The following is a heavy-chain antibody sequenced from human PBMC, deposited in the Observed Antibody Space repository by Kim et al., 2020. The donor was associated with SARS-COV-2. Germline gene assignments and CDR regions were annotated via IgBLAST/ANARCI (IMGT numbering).Heavy chain of an antibody. V-gene: IGHV1-46*01. J-gene: IGHJ4*02. Sequence: AQKFQGRVTMTRDTSTSTVYMELSSLRSEDTAVYYCARDRGSAARRIFDYWGQGTLVTVSS. D-gene: IGHD6-6*01. CDR3: ARDRGSAARRIFDY.